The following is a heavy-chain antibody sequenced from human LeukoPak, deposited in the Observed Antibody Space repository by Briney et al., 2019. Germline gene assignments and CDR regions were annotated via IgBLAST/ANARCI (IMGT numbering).Heavy chain of an antibody. CDR2: IYYSGST. CDR1: GGSISSYY. J-gene: IGHJ5*02. D-gene: IGHD3-3*01. CDR3: ARDAYYDFWSGLDP. V-gene: IGHV4-59*01. Sequence: SETLSLTCTVSGGSISSYYWSWIRQPPGKGLEWIGYIYYSGSTNYNPSLTSRVTISVDTSKNQFSLKLSSVTAADTAVYYCARDAYYDFWSGLDPWGQGTLVTVSS.